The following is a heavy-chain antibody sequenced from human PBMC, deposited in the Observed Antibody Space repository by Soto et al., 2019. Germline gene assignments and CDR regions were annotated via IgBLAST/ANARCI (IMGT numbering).Heavy chain of an antibody. Sequence: QVQLVESGGGVVQPGRSLRLSCAASGFTFSSYGMHWVRQAPGKGLEWEAVISYDGSNKYYADSVKGRFTNSRDNSKNTLYLQMNSLRAEDTAVYYCAKDRIVVVPAAISHYYYGMDVWGQGTTVTVSS. V-gene: IGHV3-30*18. J-gene: IGHJ6*02. CDR1: GFTFSSYG. CDR2: ISYDGSNK. CDR3: AKDRIVVVPAAISHYYYGMDV. D-gene: IGHD2-2*01.